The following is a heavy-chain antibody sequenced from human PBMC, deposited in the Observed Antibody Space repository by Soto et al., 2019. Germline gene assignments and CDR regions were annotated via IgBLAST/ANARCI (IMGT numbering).Heavy chain of an antibody. D-gene: IGHD2-21*02. Sequence: SATLSLTCTVSGGSVISGSYYWSWIRQPPGRGVEWIGYIYYSGITNYNPSRKSRVTISVGTAKNQFSLRLSSVTAAYTAGYYCARVSGNDCGGDCYYFDYWGQGTLVTVSS. V-gene: IGHV4-61*01. CDR3: ARVSGNDCGGDCYYFDY. CDR1: GGSVISGSYY. J-gene: IGHJ4*02. CDR2: IYYSGIT.